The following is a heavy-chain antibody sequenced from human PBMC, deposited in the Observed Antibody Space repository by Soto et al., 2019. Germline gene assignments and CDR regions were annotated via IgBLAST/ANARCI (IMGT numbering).Heavy chain of an antibody. CDR1: GGPIAPFY. V-gene: IGHV4-59*12. J-gene: IGHJ4*02. CDR3: ARTRGRGQWRDFYFDF. CDR2: VYYNGST. D-gene: IGHD6-19*01. Sequence: PSETLSLTCTVSGGPIAPFYWTWIRHSPGKGLESIGYVYYNGSTNYNPALKGRVTISLDTSKSQFSLRLSSVTAADTAVYYCARTRGRGQWRDFYFDFWGQGSLVTVSS.